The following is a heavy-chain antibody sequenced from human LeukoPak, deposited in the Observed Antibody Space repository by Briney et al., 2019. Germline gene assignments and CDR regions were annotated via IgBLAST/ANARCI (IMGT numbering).Heavy chain of an antibody. CDR1: GYTFTSYD. V-gene: IGHV1-8*01. J-gene: IGHJ6*03. Sequence: GASVKVSCKASGYTFTSYDINWVRQATGQGLEWMGWMNPNSGNTGYAQKFQGRVTMTRNTSISTAYMELSSLRSEDTAVYYCARGKSSGWYGGLYYYYYMDVWGKGTTVTISS. CDR2: MNPNSGNT. CDR3: ARGKSSGWYGGLYYYYYMDV. D-gene: IGHD6-19*01.